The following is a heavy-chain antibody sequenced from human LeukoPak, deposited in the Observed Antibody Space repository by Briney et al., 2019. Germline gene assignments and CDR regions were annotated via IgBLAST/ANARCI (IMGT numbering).Heavy chain of an antibody. Sequence: SQTLSLTRAVYLGSSSGYSWSAVRQPPRKGVEWIGEINHSGSTNYNPSLKSRVTISVDTSKSQFSLKLSSVTAADTAVYYCARQDDSLFDYGGQGTLVTVSS. CDR2: INHSGST. J-gene: IGHJ4*02. V-gene: IGHV4-34*01. CDR1: LGSSSGYS. CDR3: ARQDDSLFDY. D-gene: IGHD2-15*01.